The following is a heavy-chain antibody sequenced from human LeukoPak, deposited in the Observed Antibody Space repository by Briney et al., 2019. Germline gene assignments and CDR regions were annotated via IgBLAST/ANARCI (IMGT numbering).Heavy chain of an antibody. J-gene: IGHJ3*02. V-gene: IGHV4-4*07. CDR2: IYTSGST. Sequence: SETLSLTCTVSGGSISSYYWSWIRQPAGKGLEWIGRIYTSGSTNYNPSLKSRVTISVDTSKNQFSLKLSSVTAADTAVYYCARVASRGHDSDAFDIWGQGTMVTVSS. CDR1: GGSISSYY. D-gene: IGHD2-21*01. CDR3: ARVASRGHDSDAFDI.